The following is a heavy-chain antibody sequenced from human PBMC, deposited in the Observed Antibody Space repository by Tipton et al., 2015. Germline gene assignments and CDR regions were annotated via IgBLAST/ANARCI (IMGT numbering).Heavy chain of an antibody. CDR2: IIPIFDTP. CDR3: ARDRDKYYDSSGYSGASDT. V-gene: IGHV1-69*01. D-gene: IGHD3-22*01. J-gene: IGHJ3*02. Sequence: QSGAEVKKPGSSVKVSCKASGGTFRTHAISWVRQAPGQGLEWMGGIIPIFDTPIYAQNFQGRVTITAEETTSTAYMQLRGLRSEDTAVYFCARDRDKYYDSSGYSGASDTWGQGTMVTVSS. CDR1: GGTFRTHA.